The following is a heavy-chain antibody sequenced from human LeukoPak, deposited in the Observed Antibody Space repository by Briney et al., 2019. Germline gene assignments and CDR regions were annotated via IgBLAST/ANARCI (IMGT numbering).Heavy chain of an antibody. CDR1: GGSISSYY. J-gene: IGHJ4*02. CDR3: ARRRAVTKYFDY. CDR2: IYYSGST. Sequence: SETLSLTCTVSGGSISSYYWSWIRQPPGKGLEWIGYIYYSGSTNYNPSLKSRVTISVDTSKNQFSLKLSSVTAADTAVYYCARRRAVTKYFDYWGQGTLVTVSS. D-gene: IGHD4-17*01. V-gene: IGHV4-59*12.